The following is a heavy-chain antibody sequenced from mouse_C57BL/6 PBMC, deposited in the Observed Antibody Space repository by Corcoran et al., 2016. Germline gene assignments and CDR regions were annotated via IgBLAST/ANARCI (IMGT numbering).Heavy chain of an antibody. J-gene: IGHJ1*03. V-gene: IGHV1-26*01. CDR2: INPNNGGT. CDR1: GYTFTDYY. Sequence: EVQLQQSGPELVKPGASVKISCKASGYTFTDYYMNWVKQSHGKSLEWIGDINPNNGGTSYNQKFKGKATLTVDKSSSTAYMELRSLTSEDSAVYYCARDSSGYDPYWYFDVWGTGTTVTVSS. D-gene: IGHD3-2*02. CDR3: ARDSSGYDPYWYFDV.